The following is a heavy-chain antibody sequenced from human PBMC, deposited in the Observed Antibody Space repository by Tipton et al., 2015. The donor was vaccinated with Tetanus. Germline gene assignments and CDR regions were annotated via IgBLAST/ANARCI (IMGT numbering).Heavy chain of an antibody. CDR3: ARGGAGPIPRDAVKRGSFWYFDL. Sequence: TLSLTCSVSGDSVTSGGSSWNWIRQPPGKGLEWIGYIYSSGSISYNPSLKSRLSISRDTSKNQFSMNLTSVTAADGAVYYCARGGAGPIPRDAVKRGSFWYFDLWGRGSLVPVPS. D-gene: IGHD4-11*01. CDR2: IYSSGSI. V-gene: IGHV4-30-4*01. J-gene: IGHJ2*01. CDR1: GDSVTSGGSS.